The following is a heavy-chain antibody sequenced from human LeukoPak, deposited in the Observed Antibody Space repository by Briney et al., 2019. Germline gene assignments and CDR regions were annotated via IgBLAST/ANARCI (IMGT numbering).Heavy chain of an antibody. CDR3: AKDQGWDSYDT. CDR1: GFTFSSYA. CDR2: ISCSGGST. D-gene: IGHD5-18*01. J-gene: IGHJ4*02. V-gene: IGHV3-23*01. Sequence: SGGSLRLSCAASGFTFSSYAMSWVRQAPGKGLEWVSAISCSGGSTYYADSVKGRFTISRDNSKNTMYLQMNSLRAEDTAVYYCAKDQGWDSYDTWGQGTLVTVSS.